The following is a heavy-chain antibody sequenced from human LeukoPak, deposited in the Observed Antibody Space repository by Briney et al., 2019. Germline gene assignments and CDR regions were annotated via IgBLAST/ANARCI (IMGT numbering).Heavy chain of an antibody. CDR1: GFTFSSYG. J-gene: IGHJ4*02. Sequence: PGGSLRLSCAASGFTFSSYGMHWVRQAPGKGLEWVAVTRYDGSNKYYADSVKGRFTISRDNSKNTLYLQMNSLRAEDTSVYYCAKDSGYDRAPFDYWGQGTLVTVSS. CDR3: AKDSGYDRAPFDY. V-gene: IGHV3-30*02. D-gene: IGHD5-12*01. CDR2: TRYDGSNK.